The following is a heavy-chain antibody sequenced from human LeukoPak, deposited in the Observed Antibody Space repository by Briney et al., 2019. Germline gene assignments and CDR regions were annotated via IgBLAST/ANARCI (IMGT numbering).Heavy chain of an antibody. V-gene: IGHV4-4*07. J-gene: IGHJ4*02. CDR3: ARDSDIAVAGTFDY. Sequence: SETLSLTCTVSGGSISSYYWSWIRQPAGKGLEWIGRIYTSGTTNYNPSLKSRVTILVDTSKNQVSLKLSSVTAADTAVYYCARDSDIAVAGTFDYWGQGTLVTVSS. CDR2: IYTSGTT. CDR1: GGSISSYY. D-gene: IGHD6-19*01.